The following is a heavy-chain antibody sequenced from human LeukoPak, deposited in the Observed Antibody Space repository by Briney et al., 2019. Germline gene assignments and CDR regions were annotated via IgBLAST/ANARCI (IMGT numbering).Heavy chain of an antibody. D-gene: IGHD1-26*01. CDR2: IYYSGST. CDR3: ARPPYSGSYYTFDI. J-gene: IGHJ3*02. V-gene: IGHV4-39*01. Sequence: SETLSLTCTVSGGSISSSSYYWGWIRQPPGKGLEWIGSIYYSGSTYYNPSLKRRVTISVDTSKNQFSLKLSSVTAADTAVYYCARPPYSGSYYTFDIWGQGTMVTVSS. CDR1: GGSISSSSYY.